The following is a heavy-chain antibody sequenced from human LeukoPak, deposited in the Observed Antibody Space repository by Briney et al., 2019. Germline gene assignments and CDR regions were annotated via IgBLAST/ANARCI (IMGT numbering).Heavy chain of an antibody. Sequence: SETLSLTCTVSGGSISRDYWSWIRQPPGKGLEWIGYIYYTGSTNYNPSLKSRVTISVDTSKNQFSLKLSSVTAADTAVYYCARAPSSIAAAGILYFDYWGQGTLVTVSS. V-gene: IGHV4-59*12. J-gene: IGHJ4*02. CDR3: ARAPSSIAAAGILYFDY. D-gene: IGHD6-13*01. CDR2: IYYTGST. CDR1: GGSISRDY.